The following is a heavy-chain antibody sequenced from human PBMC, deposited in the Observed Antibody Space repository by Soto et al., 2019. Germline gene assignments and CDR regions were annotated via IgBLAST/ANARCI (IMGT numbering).Heavy chain of an antibody. J-gene: IGHJ5*02. CDR2: IIPIFGTA. CDR3: ARDIHCSSTSCYVFDP. Sequence: ASVKVSCKASGGSFSSYAISWVRQAPGQGLEWMGGIIPIFGTANYAQKFQGRVTITADKSTTTDYMELSGLRSEDTAVDYYARDIHCSSTSCYVFDPWGQGTLVTVSS. D-gene: IGHD2-2*01. CDR1: GGSFSSYA. V-gene: IGHV1-69*06.